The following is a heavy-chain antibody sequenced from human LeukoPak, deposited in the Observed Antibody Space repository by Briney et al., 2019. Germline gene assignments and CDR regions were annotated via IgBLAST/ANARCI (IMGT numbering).Heavy chain of an antibody. D-gene: IGHD6-19*01. J-gene: IGHJ4*02. Sequence: GGSLRLSCAASGFTFSSYAMSWVRQAPGKGLEWVSAISGSGGSTYCADSGKGRFTISRDNSKNTLYLQMISLRAEDTALYYCAKKVSVSSGWYSDYWGQGTLVTVSS. CDR1: GFTFSSYA. CDR2: ISGSGGST. V-gene: IGHV3-23*01. CDR3: AKKVSVSSGWYSDY.